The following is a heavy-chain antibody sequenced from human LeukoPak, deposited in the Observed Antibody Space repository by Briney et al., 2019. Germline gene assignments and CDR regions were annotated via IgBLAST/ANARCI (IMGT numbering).Heavy chain of an antibody. CDR3: ASSSPFRGAFDI. V-gene: IGHV4-4*02. CDR1: GGSISSSNW. CDR2: IYYSGST. J-gene: IGHJ3*02. Sequence: SGTLSLTCAVSGGSISSSNWWSWVRQPPGKGLEWIGSIYYSGSTYYNPSLKSRVTISVDTSKNQFSLKLSSVTAADTAVYYCASSSPFRGAFDIWGQGTMVTVSS. D-gene: IGHD2-2*01.